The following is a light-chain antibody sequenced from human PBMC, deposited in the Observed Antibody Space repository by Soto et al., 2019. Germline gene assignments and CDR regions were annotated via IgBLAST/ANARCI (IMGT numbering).Light chain of an antibody. J-gene: IGLJ2*01. CDR1: SSNIGGTNY. CDR3: ASWDDRLGAVI. Sequence: QALLTQPPSASWTHRHMFFISCSVISSNIGGTNYAYWYQQLPGAAPKLLMHSNNLRPSGVPERISGSKSGTSASLAISGLRSEDEAVYYCASWDDRLGAVIFGGGTKVTVL. V-gene: IGLV1-47*02. CDR2: SNN.